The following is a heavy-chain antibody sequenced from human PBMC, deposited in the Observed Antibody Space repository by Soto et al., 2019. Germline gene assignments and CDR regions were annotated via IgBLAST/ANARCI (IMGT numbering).Heavy chain of an antibody. D-gene: IGHD2-21*01. CDR2: ISGGGEAT. Sequence: EVQLLESGGDSVQPGGSVRLSCAGSGFTFINYAMNWVRQAPGKGLEWVSIISGGGEATFFADFVRGRFTFPRDTSKNTVTLQMNSLGVDDTAVYYCARKVVGSTSRPDYWYFDLWGRGTLVTVSS. J-gene: IGHJ2*01. CDR1: GFTFINYA. V-gene: IGHV3-23*01. CDR3: ARKVVGSTSRPDYWYFDL.